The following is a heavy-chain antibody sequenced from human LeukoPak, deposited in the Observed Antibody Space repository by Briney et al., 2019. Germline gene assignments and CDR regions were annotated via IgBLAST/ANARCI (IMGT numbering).Heavy chain of an antibody. Sequence: GGSLRLSCAASGFTFSSYWMSWVRQAPGKGPEWVANIKQDGSEKNYVDSVKGRFTISRDNAKNSLELQMNSLRDEDTAVYYCARAGGYASSWAYWGQGTLLTVSS. J-gene: IGHJ4*02. CDR2: IKQDGSEK. CDR3: ARAGGYASSWAY. V-gene: IGHV3-7*01. D-gene: IGHD5-12*01. CDR1: GFTFSSYW.